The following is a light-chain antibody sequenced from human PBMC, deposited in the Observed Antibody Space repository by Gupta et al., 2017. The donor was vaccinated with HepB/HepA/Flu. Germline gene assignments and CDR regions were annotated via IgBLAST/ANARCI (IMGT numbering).Light chain of an antibody. J-gene: IGKJ3*01. CDR2: GAS. Sequence: EIVLTQSPGTLSLSPGERATLSCRASQSVSSSYLAWYQQKPGQAPRLLIYGASSRATGIPDRFSGSGSGTDFTLTISRREPEDFAVYYCQQYGSSIFTFGHGTKVDIK. CDR1: QSVSSSY. CDR3: QQYGSSIFT. V-gene: IGKV3-20*01.